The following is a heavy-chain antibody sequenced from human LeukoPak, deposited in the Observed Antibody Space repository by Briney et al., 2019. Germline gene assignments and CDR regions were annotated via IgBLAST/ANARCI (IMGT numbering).Heavy chain of an antibody. V-gene: IGHV4-34*01. Sequence: PSETLSLTCAVYGGSFSGYYWSWIRQPPGKGLEWIGEINHSGSTNYNPSLKSRVTISVDTSKNQFSLKLSSVTAADTAVYYCASGSCYRFDYWGQGTLVTVSS. CDR1: GGSFSGYY. CDR3: ASGSCYRFDY. D-gene: IGHD2-2*01. CDR2: INHSGST. J-gene: IGHJ4*02.